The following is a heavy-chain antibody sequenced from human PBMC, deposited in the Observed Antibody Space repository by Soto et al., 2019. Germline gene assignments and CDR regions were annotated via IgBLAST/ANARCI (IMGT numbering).Heavy chain of an antibody. CDR2: IHSGST. CDR3: ARHDGARSTDY. CDR1: GGSISSDY. Sequence: QVQLQESGPGLVKPSGTLSLPCTVSGGSISSDYWNWIRQPPGKGLEWIGYIHSGSTNYNASLRSPVTISVDTSKNQFSLKLSSVTAADTAVYFCARHDGARSTDYWGQGTLVTVSS. V-gene: IGHV4-59*08. J-gene: IGHJ4*02. D-gene: IGHD3-10*01.